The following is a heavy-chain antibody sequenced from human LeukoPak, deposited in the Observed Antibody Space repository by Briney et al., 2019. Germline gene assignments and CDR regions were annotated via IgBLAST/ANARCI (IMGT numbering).Heavy chain of an antibody. CDR1: GFVFRNYA. CDR3: AKDIYGDYGGFDY. D-gene: IGHD4-17*01. V-gene: IGHV3-23*01. J-gene: IGHJ4*02. CDR2: FVGNGGST. Sequence: GGSLRLSCAASGFVFRNYAMNWVRQAPGKGLEWVSTFVGNGGSTYYADSVKGRFTVSRDNSKNTLFLQMNSLRAEDTAVYYCAKDIYGDYGGFDYWGQGTLVTVSS.